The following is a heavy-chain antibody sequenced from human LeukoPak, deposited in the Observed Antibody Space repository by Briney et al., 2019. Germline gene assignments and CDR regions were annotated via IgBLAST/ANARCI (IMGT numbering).Heavy chain of an antibody. J-gene: IGHJ5*02. CDR3: AREVMSDSSGYLTHDYNWFDP. Sequence: SETLSLTCTVSGGSISSSSYYWGWIRQPPGKGLEWIGSIYYSGSTYYNPSLKSRVTISVDTSKNQFSLKLSSVTAADTAVYYCAREVMSDSSGYLTHDYNWFDPWGQGTLVTVSS. V-gene: IGHV4-39*07. CDR2: IYYSGST. D-gene: IGHD3-22*01. CDR1: GGSISSSSYY.